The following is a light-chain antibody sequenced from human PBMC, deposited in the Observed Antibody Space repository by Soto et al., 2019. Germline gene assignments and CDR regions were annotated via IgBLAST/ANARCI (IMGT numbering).Light chain of an antibody. CDR2: KAS. Sequence: DIQMTQSPSTLSASVGDRFTITCRASQSISSWLAWYQQKPGKAPKLLIYKASTLKSGVPSRFSGSGSGTEFTLTISSLQPEDFATYYCHQSYSTSWTFGQGTKVDIK. CDR1: QSISSW. J-gene: IGKJ1*01. V-gene: IGKV1-5*03. CDR3: HQSYSTSWT.